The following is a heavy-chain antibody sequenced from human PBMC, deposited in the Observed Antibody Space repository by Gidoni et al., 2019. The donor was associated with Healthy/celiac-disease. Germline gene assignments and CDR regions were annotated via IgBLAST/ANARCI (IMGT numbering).Heavy chain of an antibody. Sequence: QVTLKESGLVLVKPTETLTLTCTVLGFSLSNASMGVSWIRQPPGKALEWLAHIFSNDEKSYSTSLKSRLTISKDTSKSQVVLTMTNMDPVDTATYYCARIKRGIKGPTYDYGTDYWGQGTLVTVSS. CDR1: GFSLSNASMG. CDR2: IFSNDEK. J-gene: IGHJ4*02. D-gene: IGHD3-16*01. V-gene: IGHV2-26*01. CDR3: ARIKRGIKGPTYDYGTDY.